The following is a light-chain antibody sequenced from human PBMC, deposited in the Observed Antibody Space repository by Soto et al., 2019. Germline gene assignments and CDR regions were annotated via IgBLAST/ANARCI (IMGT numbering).Light chain of an antibody. Sequence: SYELTQPPSVSVSPGQTASITCSGDKLGDKYACWYQQKPGQSPVLVIYQDRKRPSGIPERFSGSNSGNTATLTISGTQAMDEADYYCQAWDSSTAVFAGGTKLTVL. J-gene: IGLJ2*01. V-gene: IGLV3-1*01. CDR2: QDR. CDR1: KLGDKY. CDR3: QAWDSSTAV.